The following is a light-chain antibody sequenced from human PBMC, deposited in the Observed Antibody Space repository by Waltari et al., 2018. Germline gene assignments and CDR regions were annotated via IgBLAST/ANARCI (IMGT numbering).Light chain of an antibody. Sequence: QSVLTQPPSVSAAPGQKVTVSCSGSTSNIGNNYVSWYQQPPGAAPKVFIYETEKVPSGIPDRFSGSKAGTSASLGITGLQTGDEAAYYCGTWDNNLSALVFGGGTKLTVL. CDR1: TSNIGNNY. V-gene: IGLV1-51*02. J-gene: IGLJ2*01. CDR3: GTWDNNLSALV. CDR2: ETE.